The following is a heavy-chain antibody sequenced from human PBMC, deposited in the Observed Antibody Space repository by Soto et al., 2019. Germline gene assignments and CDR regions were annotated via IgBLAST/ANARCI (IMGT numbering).Heavy chain of an antibody. CDR3: ARGPYYVPLTRYFDL. V-gene: IGHV4-34*01. Sequence: QVQLQQWGAGLLKPSETLSLTCAVYGGSFSGYYWSWIRQPPGKGLEWIGEINHSGSTNYNPSLTRRVTISVDTSKHQFSLKLSSVTAADTAVYYCARGPYYVPLTRYFDLWGRGTLVTVSS. CDR2: INHSGST. CDR1: GGSFSGYY. J-gene: IGHJ2*01. D-gene: IGHD3-16*01.